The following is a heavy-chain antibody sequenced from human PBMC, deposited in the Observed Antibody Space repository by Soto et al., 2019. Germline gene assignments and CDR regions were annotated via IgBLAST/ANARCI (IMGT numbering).Heavy chain of an antibody. V-gene: IGHV3-30-3*01. J-gene: IGHJ6*02. D-gene: IGHD6-13*01. Sequence: GGSLRLSCAASGFTFSSYAMHWVRQAPGKGLEWVAVISYDGSNKYYADSVKGRFTISRDNSKNTLYLQMNRLRAEDTAVYYCARDSTGYSSSWYYYYYGMDVWGQGTTVTVSS. CDR1: GFTFSSYA. CDR3: ARDSTGYSSSWYYYYYGMDV. CDR2: ISYDGSNK.